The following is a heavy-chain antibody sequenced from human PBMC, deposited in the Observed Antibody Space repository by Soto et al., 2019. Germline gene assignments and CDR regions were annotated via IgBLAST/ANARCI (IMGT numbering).Heavy chain of an antibody. J-gene: IGHJ4*02. CDR3: AKDLGYYDSSGYHPFDY. CDR1: GFTFSSYA. Sequence: GGSLRLSCAASGFTFSSYAMSWVRQAPGKGLEWVSAISGSGGSTYYADSVKGRFTISRDNSKNTLYLQMNSLRAEDTAVYYCAKDLGYYDSSGYHPFDYWGQGTLVTVSS. CDR2: ISGSGGST. V-gene: IGHV3-23*01. D-gene: IGHD3-22*01.